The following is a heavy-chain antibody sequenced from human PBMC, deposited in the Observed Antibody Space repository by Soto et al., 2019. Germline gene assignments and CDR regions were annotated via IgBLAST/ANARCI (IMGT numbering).Heavy chain of an antibody. Sequence: QVQLVQSGAEVKKPGASVKVSCKASGYTFTGYYMHWVRQAPGQGLEWMGWINPNSGGTNYAQKFQGWVTMTRDTSISTAYMELSRLRSDDTAVYYCARGWEYYDILTGYYDPDPYFDYWGQGTLVTVSS. D-gene: IGHD3-9*01. CDR1: GYTFTGYY. V-gene: IGHV1-2*04. J-gene: IGHJ4*02. CDR2: INPNSGGT. CDR3: ARGWEYYDILTGYYDPDPYFDY.